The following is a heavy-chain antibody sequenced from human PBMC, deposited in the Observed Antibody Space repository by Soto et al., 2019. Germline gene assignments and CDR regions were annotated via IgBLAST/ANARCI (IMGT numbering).Heavy chain of an antibody. CDR2: IYYRGST. V-gene: IGHV4-39*01. Sequence: SETLSLTCTVSGDSISSSSYYWGWIRQPPGKGLEWIGSIYYRGSTYYNPSLKSRVTISVDTSKNQFSLTLSSVTAADTAVYYCARLRVLSLGELSFYFDYWGQGTLVTVSS. CDR3: ARLRVLSLGELSFYFDY. J-gene: IGHJ4*02. CDR1: GDSISSSSYY. D-gene: IGHD3-16*02.